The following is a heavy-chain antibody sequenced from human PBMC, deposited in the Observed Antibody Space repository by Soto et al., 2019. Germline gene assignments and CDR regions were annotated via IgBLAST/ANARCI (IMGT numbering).Heavy chain of an antibody. Sequence: EVQLVESGGGLVQPGGSLRLSCAASGFTLSSYHMDWVRQAPGKGLEWVAYININSGTIHYADSVKGRFTISRDNAKNSLHLQMHRPRDADTDVYACERDDTTETTNYPSAMDVWGQGTPVTVSS. CDR2: ININSGTI. D-gene: IGHD4-17*01. CDR1: GFTLSSYH. CDR3: ERDDTTETTNYPSAMDV. V-gene: IGHV3-48*03. J-gene: IGHJ6*02.